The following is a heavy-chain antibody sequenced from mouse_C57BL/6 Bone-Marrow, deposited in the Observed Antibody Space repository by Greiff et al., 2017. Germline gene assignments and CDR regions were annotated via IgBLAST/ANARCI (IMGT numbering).Heavy chain of an antibody. CDR1: GYTFTSSW. Sequence: QVQLQQPGTELVKPGASVKLSCKASGYTFTSSWMHWVKQRPGQGLEWIGNINPNNGGTNYNEKFKNKATLTVDKSSSAAYMQLSSLTAEDSAFYYCATNWDRYFDVWGTGTTVTVSS. CDR3: ATNWDRYFDV. D-gene: IGHD4-1*01. CDR2: INPNNGGT. J-gene: IGHJ1*03. V-gene: IGHV1-53*01.